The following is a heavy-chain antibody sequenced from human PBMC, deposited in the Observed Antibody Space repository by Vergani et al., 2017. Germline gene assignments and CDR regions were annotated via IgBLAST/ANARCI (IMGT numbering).Heavy chain of an antibody. D-gene: IGHD3-16*02. J-gene: IGHJ4*02. CDR1: GYTFTNYY. V-gene: IGHV1-46*03. CDR3: SMSHGHIVPPDPRRLDY. CDR2: INPSGGST. Sequence: QVLLVQSGAEVKKPGASVRVSCKTSGYTFTNYYIHWVRQAPGQGLEWMGIINPSGGSTTYAQQFQGRLTMTRDTSTSTVYMDLSNLRSEDTALDYCSMSHGHIVPPDPRRLDYLVRGTLVTVSS.